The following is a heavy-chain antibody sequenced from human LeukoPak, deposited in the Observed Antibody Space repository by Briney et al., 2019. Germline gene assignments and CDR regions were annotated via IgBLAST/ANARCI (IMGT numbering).Heavy chain of an antibody. CDR1: GFTFNTHW. V-gene: IGHV3-7*01. CDR2: IHPDGSEK. Sequence: GGSLRLSCAASGFTFNTHWMTWVRQAPGKGLEWVATIHPDGSEKYYSGSVKGRFTISRDNAKNSLYLQMNSLRAEDTAVYYCAELGITMIGGVWGKGTTVTISS. D-gene: IGHD3-10*02. CDR3: AELGITMIGGV. J-gene: IGHJ6*04.